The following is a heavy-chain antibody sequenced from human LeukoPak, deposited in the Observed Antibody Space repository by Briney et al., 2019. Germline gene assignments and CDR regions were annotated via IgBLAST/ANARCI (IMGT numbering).Heavy chain of an antibody. V-gene: IGHV3-66*01. CDR1: GFTVSRNY. D-gene: IGHD5-24*01. CDR2: IYIDGNT. CDR3: ARGDGYNFFDS. J-gene: IGHJ4*02. Sequence: GGSLRLSSAVSGFTVSRNYMSWVRQAPGEGVEWVSDIYIDGNTYYADSVRGRFTISRDNSKNTVYLQMNSLRAEDTAVYYCARGDGYNFFDSWGQGTLVTVSS.